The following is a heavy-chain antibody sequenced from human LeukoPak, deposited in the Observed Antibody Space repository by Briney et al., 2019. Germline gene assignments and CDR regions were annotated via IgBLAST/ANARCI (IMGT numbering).Heavy chain of an antibody. V-gene: IGHV3-48*03. CDR1: GFTFSSYE. D-gene: IGHD2-15*01. CDR2: ISSSGSTI. J-gene: IGHJ4*02. Sequence: LTGGSLRLSCAASGFTFSSYEMNWVRQAPGKGLEWVSYISSSGSTIYYADSVKGRFTISRDNAKNSLYLQMNSLRAEDTAVYYCARVGLYCSGGSCGFDYWGQGTLVTVPS. CDR3: ARVGLYCSGGSCGFDY.